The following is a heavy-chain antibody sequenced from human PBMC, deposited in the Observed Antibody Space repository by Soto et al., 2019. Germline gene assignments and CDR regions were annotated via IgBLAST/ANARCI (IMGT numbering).Heavy chain of an antibody. V-gene: IGHV3-30*18. Sequence: GGSLRLSCAASGFTFSSYGMHWVRQAPGKGLEWVAVISYDGSNKYYADSVKGRFTISRDNSKNTLYLQMNSLRAEDTAVYYCAKDAGDWLTSPYYYYYYMDVWGKGTTVTVSS. D-gene: IGHD2-21*02. CDR3: AKDAGDWLTSPYYYYYYMDV. CDR1: GFTFSSYG. CDR2: ISYDGSNK. J-gene: IGHJ6*03.